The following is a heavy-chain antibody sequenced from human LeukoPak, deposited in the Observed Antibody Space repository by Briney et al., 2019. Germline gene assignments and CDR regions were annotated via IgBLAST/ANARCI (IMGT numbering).Heavy chain of an antibody. CDR2: VFYSGST. J-gene: IGHJ4*02. CDR1: GGSISTSTFY. CDR3: ARTYYDYVWGSYRYPVLFDY. V-gene: IGHV4-39*07. D-gene: IGHD3-16*02. Sequence: PSETLSLTCSVSGGSISTSTFYWDWIRQSPGKGLEWIGSVFYSGSTYYNPSLKSRVTISVDTSKNQFSLKLSSVTAADTAVYYCARTYYDYVWGSYRYPVLFDYWGQGTLVTVSS.